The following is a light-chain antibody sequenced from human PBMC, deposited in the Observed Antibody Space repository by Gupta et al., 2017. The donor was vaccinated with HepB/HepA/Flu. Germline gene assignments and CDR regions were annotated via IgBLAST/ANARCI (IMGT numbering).Light chain of an antibody. Sequence: VLTQSPGTLSLSPGERATLSCRASQSISSNFFAWYQQKPGQAPRLLISKGLNRATGIPDRFSASGSGTDFTLTISRLEPEDFAVYYCQQYDNSPWTFGQGTKVDIK. CDR3: QQYDNSPWT. CDR1: QSISSNF. V-gene: IGKV3-20*01. J-gene: IGKJ1*01. CDR2: KGL.